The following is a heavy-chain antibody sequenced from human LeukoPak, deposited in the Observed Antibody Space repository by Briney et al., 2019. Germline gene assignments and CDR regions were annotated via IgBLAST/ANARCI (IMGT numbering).Heavy chain of an antibody. V-gene: IGHV3-7*01. J-gene: IGHJ4*02. CDR1: GFTFSSYW. D-gene: IGHD3-3*01. Sequence: GGSLRLSCAASGFTFSSYWMSWVRQAPGKGLEWVANIKQDGSEKYYVGSVKGRFTISRDNAKNSLYLQMNSLRAEDTAVYYCARGYDFWSGYWLDYWGQGTLVIVSS. CDR3: ARGYDFWSGYWLDY. CDR2: IKQDGSEK.